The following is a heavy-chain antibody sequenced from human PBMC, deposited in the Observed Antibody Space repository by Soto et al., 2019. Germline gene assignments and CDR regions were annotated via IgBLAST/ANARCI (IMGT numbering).Heavy chain of an antibody. J-gene: IGHJ4*02. CDR2: IYYSGST. Sequence: SETLSLTCTVSGGSISSGDYYWSWIRQPPGKGLEWIGYIYYSGSTYYNPSLKSRVTISVDTSKNQFSLKLSSVTAADTAVYYCATAHYGGNANFDYWGQGTLVTVSS. CDR1: GGSISSGDYY. V-gene: IGHV4-30-4*01. D-gene: IGHD4-17*01. CDR3: ATAHYGGNANFDY.